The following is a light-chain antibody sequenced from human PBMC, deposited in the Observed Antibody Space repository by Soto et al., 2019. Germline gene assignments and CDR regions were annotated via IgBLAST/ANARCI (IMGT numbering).Light chain of an antibody. CDR3: QQYNKWPRT. CDR1: QSVRSN. V-gene: IGKV3-15*01. Sequence: EVVMTQSPVTLSVSPGETATLSCRAGQSVRSNLAWYQQKPGQAPRLLIYGASTRATGIPARFSGSGSGTEFTLTISSLQAEDLAVYYCQQYNKWPRTFGQGTKVDI. CDR2: GAS. J-gene: IGKJ1*01.